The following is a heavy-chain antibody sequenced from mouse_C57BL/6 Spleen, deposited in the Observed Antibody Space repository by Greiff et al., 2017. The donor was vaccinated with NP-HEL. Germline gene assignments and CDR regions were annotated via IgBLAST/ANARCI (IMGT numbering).Heavy chain of an antibody. J-gene: IGHJ3*01. CDR1: GFTFSSYA. D-gene: IGHD2-4*01. Sequence: DVKLVESGGGLVKPGGSLKLSCAASGFTFSSYAMSWVRQTPEKRLEWVATISDGGSYTYYPDNVKGRFTISRDNAKNNLYLQMSHLKSEDTAMYYCAREGGIYYDTTGNWFAYWGQGTLVTVSA. CDR2: ISDGGSYT. V-gene: IGHV5-4*01. CDR3: AREGGIYYDTTGNWFAY.